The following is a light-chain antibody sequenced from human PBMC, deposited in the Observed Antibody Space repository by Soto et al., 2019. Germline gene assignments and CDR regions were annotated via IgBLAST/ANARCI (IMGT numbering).Light chain of an antibody. CDR3: QQSFSIPIT. CDR1: QSIARY. V-gene: IGKV1-39*01. Sequence: DIQMTQSPGSLSASVGERVTITCRASQSIARYLNWYQQKPGKAPKLLISDTSTLQSGVPTRFSGSGSGTDFTLTISSLQPEDFATYYCQQSFSIPITFGQGTRLEIK. CDR2: DTS. J-gene: IGKJ5*01.